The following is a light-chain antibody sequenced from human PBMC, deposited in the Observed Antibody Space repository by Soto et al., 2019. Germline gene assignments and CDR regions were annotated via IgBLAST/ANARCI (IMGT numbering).Light chain of an antibody. CDR1: QSVSLW. CDR3: QQSYSTPLT. V-gene: IGKV1-39*01. Sequence: QLTQSPSTLSSSVGDRVTITCRASQSVSLWLAWYQQKPGKAPKLLIYAASSLQSGVPSRFSVTVSGTDVTLNIRNLQPEDGATYDGQQSYSTPLTFGGGTKVDI. CDR2: AAS. J-gene: IGKJ4*01.